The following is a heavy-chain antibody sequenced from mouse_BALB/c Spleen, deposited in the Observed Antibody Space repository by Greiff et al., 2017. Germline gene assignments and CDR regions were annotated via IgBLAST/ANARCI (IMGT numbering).Heavy chain of an antibody. CDR3: ARQYGNFDV. Sequence: EVQLVESGGGLVKPGGSLKLSCAASGFTFSSYAMSWVRQTPEKRLEWVATISSGGSYTYYPDSVKGRFTISRDNAKNTLYLQMSSLRSEDTAMYYCARQYGNFDVWGAGTTVTVSS. V-gene: IGHV5-9-3*01. CDR2: ISSGGSYT. J-gene: IGHJ1*01. D-gene: IGHD2-10*02. CDR1: GFTFSSYA.